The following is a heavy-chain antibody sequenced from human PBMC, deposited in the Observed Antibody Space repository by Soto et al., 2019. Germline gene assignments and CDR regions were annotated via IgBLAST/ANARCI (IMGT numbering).Heavy chain of an antibody. CDR3: ARAGRLLWFGELLVDY. CDR2: IYYGGST. J-gene: IGHJ4*02. V-gene: IGHV4-30-4*01. CDR1: GGSISSGDYY. Sequence: QVQLQESGPGLVKPSQTLSLTCTVSGGSISSGDYYWSWIRQPPGKGLEWIGYIYYGGSTYYNPSLKSRVTISVDTSKNQFSLKLSSVTAADTAMYYCARAGRLLWFGELLVDYWGQGTLVTVSS. D-gene: IGHD3-10*01.